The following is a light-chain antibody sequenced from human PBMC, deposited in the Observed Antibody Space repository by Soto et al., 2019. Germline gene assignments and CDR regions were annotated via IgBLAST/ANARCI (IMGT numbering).Light chain of an antibody. J-gene: IGLJ2*01. CDR1: SSDVGSYNL. V-gene: IGLV2-23*01. CDR2: EGS. Sequence: QSALNQPASVSGSPGQSITISCTGTSSDVGSYNLVSWYQQHPGKAPKLMIYEGSKRPSGVSNHFSGSKSGNTASLTISGLQAEDEADYYCCSYAGSSTYVVFGGGTKLTVL. CDR3: CSYAGSSTYVV.